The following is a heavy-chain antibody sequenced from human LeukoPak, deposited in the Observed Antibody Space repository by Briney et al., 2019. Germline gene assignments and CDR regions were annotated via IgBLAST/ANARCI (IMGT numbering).Heavy chain of an antibody. D-gene: IGHD6-13*01. CDR3: ARAAADLSSWNWFDP. CDR2: IYPGDSDT. CDR1: GYSFTSYW. V-gene: IGHV5-51*01. J-gene: IGHJ5*02. Sequence: GESLQISCKGSGYSFTSYWIGWVRQMPGKGLEWMGTIYPGDSDTRYSPSFQGQVTISADKSISTAYLQWSSLKASDTAMYYCARAAADLSSWNWFDPWGQGTLVTVSS.